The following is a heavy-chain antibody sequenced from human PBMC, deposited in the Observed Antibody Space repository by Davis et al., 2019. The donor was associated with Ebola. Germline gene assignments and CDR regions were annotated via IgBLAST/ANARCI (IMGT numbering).Heavy chain of an antibody. J-gene: IGHJ4*02. Sequence: PGGSLRLSCAASGFTFSNAWMSWVRQAPGKGLEWVGRIKSKTDGGTTDYAAPVKGRFTISRDNSKNTLYLQMNSLRAEDTAVYYCAKGFWGSGYPKFDYWGQGTLVTVSS. CDR3: AKGFWGSGYPKFDY. V-gene: IGHV3-15*01. CDR2: IKSKTDGGTT. D-gene: IGHD3-22*01. CDR1: GFTFSNAW.